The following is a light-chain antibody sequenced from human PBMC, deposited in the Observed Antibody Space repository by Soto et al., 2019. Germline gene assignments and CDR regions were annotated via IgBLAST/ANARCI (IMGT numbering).Light chain of an antibody. CDR3: QQYNDWPRT. Sequence: EIVMTQSPATLSVSLGASATLSCRASQSVSSNLAWYQQKPGQAPRLLIYGASTRATGSPDRFSASGSATEFTLTISSLQSEDFAVYYCQQYNDWPRTFGQGTKVDIK. CDR1: QSVSSN. CDR2: GAS. V-gene: IGKV3-15*01. J-gene: IGKJ1*01.